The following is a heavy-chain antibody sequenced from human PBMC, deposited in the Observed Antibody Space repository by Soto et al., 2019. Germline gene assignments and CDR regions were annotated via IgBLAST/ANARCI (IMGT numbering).Heavy chain of an antibody. CDR3: ARGTAAGRLLGY. CDR2: IYYSGST. J-gene: IGHJ4*02. V-gene: IGHV4-59*08. CDR1: GGSISSYY. D-gene: IGHD6-13*01. Sequence: SETLSLTCTVSGGSISSYYWSWIRQPPGKGLEWIGYIYYSGSTNYNPSLKSRVTISVDTSKNQFSLKLSSVTAADTAVYYCARGTAAGRLLGYWGQGTLVTVSS.